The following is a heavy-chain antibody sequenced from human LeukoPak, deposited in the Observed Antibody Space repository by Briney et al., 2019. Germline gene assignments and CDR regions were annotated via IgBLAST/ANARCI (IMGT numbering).Heavy chain of an antibody. CDR2: ISGNGGST. Sequence: GGSLRLSCVASGFSFSRFVMKCARQAPGTGLEWVSAISGNGGSTYYADSVKGRFTISRDNSKNTLSLQMNSLRAEDTAVYYCAKGIERWLTYFDPWGQGTLVTASS. J-gene: IGHJ4*02. CDR3: AKGIERWLTYFDP. D-gene: IGHD5-18*01. V-gene: IGHV3-23*01. CDR1: GFSFSRFV.